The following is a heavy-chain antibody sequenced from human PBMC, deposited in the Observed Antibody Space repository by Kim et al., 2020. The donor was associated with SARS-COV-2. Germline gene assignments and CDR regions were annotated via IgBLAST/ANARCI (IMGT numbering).Heavy chain of an antibody. V-gene: IGHV3-7*03. D-gene: IGHD4-4*01. CDR3: ARERRRTTVTTALGF. Sequence: DSVKGRFTISRDNAKNSLYLQMNSLRAEDTAVYYCARERRRTTVTTALGFWGQGTLVTVSS. J-gene: IGHJ4*02.